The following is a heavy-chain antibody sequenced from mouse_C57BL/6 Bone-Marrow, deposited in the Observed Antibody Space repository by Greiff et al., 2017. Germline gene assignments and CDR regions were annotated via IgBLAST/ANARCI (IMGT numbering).Heavy chain of an antibody. J-gene: IGHJ4*01. Sequence: EVKLMESGGDLVKPGGSLKLSCAASGFTFSSYGMSWVRQTPDKRLEWVATISSGGSYTYYPDSVKGRFTISRDNAKNTLYLQMSRLKSEDTAMYYCASSWDYWGQGTSVTVSS. CDR2: ISSGGSYT. CDR1: GFTFSSYG. V-gene: IGHV5-6*01. CDR3: ASSWDY.